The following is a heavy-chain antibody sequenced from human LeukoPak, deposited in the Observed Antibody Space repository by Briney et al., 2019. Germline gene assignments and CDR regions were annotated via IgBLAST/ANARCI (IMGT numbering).Heavy chain of an antibody. Sequence: ASVKVSCKAFGYTFTSNYMHWVRQAPGQGPEWMGVISPSGGSTTYAQKFQGRVTLTRDMSTSTDYLELSSLRSEDTAVYYCARVGDKASHLWPEIDYWGQGTLVTVSS. CDR3: ARVGDKASHLWPEIDY. V-gene: IGHV1-46*01. D-gene: IGHD3-10*01. CDR1: GYTFTSNY. CDR2: ISPSGGST. J-gene: IGHJ4*02.